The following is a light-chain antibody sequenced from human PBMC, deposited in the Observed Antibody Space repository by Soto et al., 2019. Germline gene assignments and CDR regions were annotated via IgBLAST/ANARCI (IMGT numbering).Light chain of an antibody. CDR1: QGISNY. V-gene: IGKV1-9*01. J-gene: IGKJ4*01. CDR3: QQRRYGLT. CDR2: AAS. Sequence: IPLTQSPSSLSASVGDRVTITCRASQGISNYLAWYQQKPGKAPKLLIYAASTLQNGVPSRFSGSGSGTDFTLTISSLQPEDFAVYYCQQRRYGLTFGGGTKVEIK.